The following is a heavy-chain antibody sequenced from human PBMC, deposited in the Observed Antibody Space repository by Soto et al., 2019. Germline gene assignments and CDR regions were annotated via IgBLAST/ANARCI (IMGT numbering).Heavy chain of an antibody. CDR2: IIPIFGTA. CDR1: GGTFSSYA. D-gene: IGHD5-12*01. CDR3: AREGSGYDSGYYGMDV. J-gene: IGHJ6*02. V-gene: IGHV1-69*01. Sequence: QVQLVQSGAEVKKPGSSVKVSCKASGGTFSSYAISWVRQAPGQGLEWMGGIIPIFGTANYAQKFQGRVTITAEESTSTAYMELSRLRSEDTGVYYCAREGSGYDSGYYGMDVWGQGTTVTVSS.